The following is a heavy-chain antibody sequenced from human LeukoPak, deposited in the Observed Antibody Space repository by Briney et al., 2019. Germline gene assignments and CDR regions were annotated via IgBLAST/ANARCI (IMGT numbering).Heavy chain of an antibody. V-gene: IGHV4-4*02. J-gene: IGHJ3*02. CDR2: IYHSGST. CDR3: ARDRRGGYCSGGSCGPDAFDI. CDR1: GGSISSSNW. Sequence: SETLSLTCAVSGGSISSSNWWSWVRQPPGKGLEWIGEIYHSGSTNYNPSLKSRVTISVDKSKNQFSLKLSSVTAADTAVYYCARDRRGGYCSGGSCGPDAFDIWGQGTMVTVSS. D-gene: IGHD2-15*01.